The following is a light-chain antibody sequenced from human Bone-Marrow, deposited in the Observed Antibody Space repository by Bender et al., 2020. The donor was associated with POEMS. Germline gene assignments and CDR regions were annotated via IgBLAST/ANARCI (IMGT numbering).Light chain of an antibody. Sequence: QSVLTQPPSVSGAPGQRVTISCAGSSSNIGAGYGVHWYQRLPGTAPRLLMYDNKKRPSGVPDRFSGSKSGASASLAISGLQAEDESDYYCQSYDSGLSGPVFGGGTKLTVL. J-gene: IGLJ2*01. CDR3: QSYDSGLSGPV. CDR2: DNK. V-gene: IGLV1-40*01. CDR1: SSNIGAGYG.